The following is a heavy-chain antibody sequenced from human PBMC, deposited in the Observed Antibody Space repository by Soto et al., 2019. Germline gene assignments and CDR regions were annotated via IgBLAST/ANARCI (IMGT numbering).Heavy chain of an antibody. CDR2: IYYSGST. CDR1: GGSISSYY. Sequence: SETLSLTCTVSGGSISSYYWSWIRQPPGKGLEWIGYIYYSGSTNYNPSLKSRVTISVDTSKSQFSLKLSSVTAADTAVYYCARGTYCSGGSCYGAYYYYYMDVWGKGTTVTVSS. CDR3: ARGTYCSGGSCYGAYYYYYMDV. J-gene: IGHJ6*03. V-gene: IGHV4-59*01. D-gene: IGHD2-15*01.